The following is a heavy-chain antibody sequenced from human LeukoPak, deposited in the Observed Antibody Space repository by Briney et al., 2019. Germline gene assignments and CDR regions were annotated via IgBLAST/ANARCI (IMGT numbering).Heavy chain of an antibody. CDR3: ARDEIVVVPAAIQYYYYYMDV. CDR1: GFTFTNYA. CDR2: ISVSGVST. J-gene: IGHJ6*03. Sequence: GGSLRLSCAASGFTFTNYAMSWVRQAPGKGLEWVSAISVSGVSTYYADSVKGRFTISRDNSKNTLYLQMISLRAEDTAVYYCARDEIVVVPAAIQYYYYYMDVWGKGTTVTVSS. V-gene: IGHV3-23*01. D-gene: IGHD2-2*01.